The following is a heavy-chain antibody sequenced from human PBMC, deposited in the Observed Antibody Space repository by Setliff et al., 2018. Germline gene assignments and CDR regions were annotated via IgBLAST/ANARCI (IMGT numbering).Heavy chain of an antibody. CDR2: VRSRINNFAT. J-gene: IGHJ4*02. V-gene: IGHV3-73*01. CDR3: IRPQTPDDDHSSGYYGF. D-gene: IGHD3-22*01. CDR1: GFTFSRSA. Sequence: GGSLRLSCAASGFTFSRSAIHWVRQASGKGLEWVGRVRSRINNFATAYDASVKGRFIISRDDSKNTAYLQMNSLKTEDTALYYCIRPQTPDDDHSSGYYGFWGQGTPVTSPQ.